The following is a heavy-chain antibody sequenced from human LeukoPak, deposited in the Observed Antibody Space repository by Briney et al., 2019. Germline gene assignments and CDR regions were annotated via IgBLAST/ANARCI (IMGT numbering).Heavy chain of an antibody. CDR1: GCSFTSYW. D-gene: IGHD1-26*01. CDR2: IYPGDCDR. V-gene: IGHV5-51*01. J-gene: IGHJ4*02. CDR3: AIQWGSGAYDY. Sequence: GEALQISCKGSGCSFTSYWIGWGRRMPGKGGEGMGRIYPGDCDRRNSPSFQGQVTISTDMSIRTAYLQWSSLKASDTAMYYCAIQWGSGAYDYWGQGTLVTVSS.